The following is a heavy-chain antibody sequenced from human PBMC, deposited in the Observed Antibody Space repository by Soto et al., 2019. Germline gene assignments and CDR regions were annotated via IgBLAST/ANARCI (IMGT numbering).Heavy chain of an antibody. CDR2: KYYSGTT. CDR1: GGSIYFSSFY. Sequence: SETLSLTCTVSGGSIYFSSFYWGWIRQPPGKGLEWIGSKYYSGTTYYNPSLKSRVAISVDTSKNQFSLKLSSVTAADTAVYYRARLRSDYYGGYLDYWGQGTLVTVSS. V-gene: IGHV4-39*01. J-gene: IGHJ4*02. CDR3: ARLRSDYYGGYLDY. D-gene: IGHD3-22*01.